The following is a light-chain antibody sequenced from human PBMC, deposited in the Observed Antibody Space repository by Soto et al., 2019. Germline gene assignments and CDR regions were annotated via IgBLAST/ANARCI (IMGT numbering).Light chain of an antibody. J-gene: IGLJ7*01. V-gene: IGLV2-23*01. CDR1: SSDVGHYDL. CDR2: KGT. Sequence: QSALTQPASVSGSPGQSITISCTGTSSDVGHYDLVSWYKKHPYKAPQLMIYKGTKRPSGVSDRFSGSKSGNTASLTISGLQAEDEADYYCCSYAGTNTYVFGLGTQLTVL. CDR3: CSYAGTNTYV.